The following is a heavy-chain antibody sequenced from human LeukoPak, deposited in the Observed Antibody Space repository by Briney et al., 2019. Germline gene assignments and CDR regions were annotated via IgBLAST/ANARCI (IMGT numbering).Heavy chain of an antibody. J-gene: IGHJ6*01. D-gene: IGHD6-6*01. CDR2: TYYRSKWNT. V-gene: IGHV6-1*01. CDR1: GDTVSSNTAA. Sequence: SQTLSLTCAISGDTVSSNTAAWNWIRQSPSRGLEWLGRTYYRSKWNTDYAASVQNRITINPDASTNQFSLQLKSATPEDTAVYYCSRQRSTSTYYFGLDVWGQGTTVTVSS. CDR3: SRQRSTSTYYFGLDV.